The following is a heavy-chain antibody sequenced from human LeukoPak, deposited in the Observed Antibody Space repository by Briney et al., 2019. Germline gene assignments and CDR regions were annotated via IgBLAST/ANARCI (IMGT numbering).Heavy chain of an antibody. CDR2: LYSGGST. D-gene: IGHD3-22*01. Sequence: GGSLRLSCAASGFTVSSNYMSWVRQAPGKGLEWVSVLYSGGSTYYADSVKGRFTMSRDNPKNTLYLQMNSLRAEDTAVYYCASGLGYSSGYGPSFDYWGQGTLVTVSS. CDR1: GFTVSSNY. CDR3: ASGLGYSSGYGPSFDY. V-gene: IGHV3-53*01. J-gene: IGHJ4*02.